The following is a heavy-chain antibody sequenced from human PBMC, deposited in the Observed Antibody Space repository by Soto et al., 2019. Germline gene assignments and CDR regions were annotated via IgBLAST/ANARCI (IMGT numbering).Heavy chain of an antibody. J-gene: IGHJ6*03. V-gene: IGHV3-7*01. CDR3: ARVAVTMVRGVLYYYYMDV. CDR1: GFTFGTYW. Sequence: GGSLRLSCAASGFTFGTYWMCWVRQAPGKGLEWVANIKQDGSDKYYVDSVKGRFTISRDNAKNSLYLQMNSLRAEDTAVYYCARVAVTMVRGVLYYYYMDVWGKGTTVTVSS. CDR2: IKQDGSDK. D-gene: IGHD3-10*01.